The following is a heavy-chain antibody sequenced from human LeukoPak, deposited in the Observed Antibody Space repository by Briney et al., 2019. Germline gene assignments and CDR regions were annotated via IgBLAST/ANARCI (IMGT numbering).Heavy chain of an antibody. CDR1: GFTFSSYS. D-gene: IGHD1-26*01. V-gene: IGHV3-48*02. CDR2: ISSSGSTI. J-gene: IGHJ6*03. Sequence: GGSLRLSCAASGFTFSSYSMNWVRQAPGKGLEWVSYISSSGSTIYYADSVKGRFTISRDNAKNSLYLQMNSLRDDDTAVYYCARDPYSGNLGPTYYYYMDVWGKGTTVTVSS. CDR3: ARDPYSGNLGPTYYYYMDV.